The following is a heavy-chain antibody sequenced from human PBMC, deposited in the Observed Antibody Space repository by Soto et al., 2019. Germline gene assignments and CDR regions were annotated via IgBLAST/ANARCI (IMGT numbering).Heavy chain of an antibody. V-gene: IGHV1-2*02. J-gene: IGHJ5*02. CDR3: ARDNSRIDA. CDR1: GYTLNDYY. Sequence: GASVKVSCKASGYTLNDYYIHWVRQAPGQGLEWMGWINPNSGGTYYAQKFQGRVTMTRDTSISTAYMELSRLKSDDTAVYYCARDNSRIDALGQGTLVTVSS. CDR2: INPNSGGT. D-gene: IGHD3-22*01.